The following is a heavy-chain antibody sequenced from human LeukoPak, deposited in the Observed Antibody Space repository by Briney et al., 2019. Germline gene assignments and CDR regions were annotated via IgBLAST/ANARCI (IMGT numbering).Heavy chain of an antibody. CDR1: GFPFGSYV. J-gene: IGHJ4*02. D-gene: IGHD3/OR15-3a*01. Sequence: GGSLRLSCEGSGFPFGSYVMSWVRQAPGKGLEWIAYINHNAEMIFYPDFVKGRFTISRDNPKKSLYLQMNAPRYEDTAIYYCARDQDWAFGLWGQGTLVTVSS. CDR3: ARDQDWAFGL. CDR2: INHNAEMI. V-gene: IGHV3-48*02.